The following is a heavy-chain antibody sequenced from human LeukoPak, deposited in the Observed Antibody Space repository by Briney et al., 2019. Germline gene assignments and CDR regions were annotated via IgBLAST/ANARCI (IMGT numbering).Heavy chain of an antibody. V-gene: IGHV3-9*01. Sequence: GGSLRLSCAASGFTFDDYAMHWVRQAPGKGLEWVSGISWNSGFIGYADSVKGRFTISRDNAKNSLYLQMNSLRAEDTALYYCAKAPYSSGWYDGMDVWGQGTTVTVSS. CDR2: ISWNSGFI. CDR3: AKAPYSSGWYDGMDV. CDR1: GFTFDDYA. D-gene: IGHD6-19*01. J-gene: IGHJ6*02.